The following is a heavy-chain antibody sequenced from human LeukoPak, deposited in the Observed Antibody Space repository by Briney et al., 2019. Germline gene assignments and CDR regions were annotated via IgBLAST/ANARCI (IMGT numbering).Heavy chain of an antibody. CDR2: INHSGST. CDR1: GGSFSGYY. V-gene: IGHV4-34*01. D-gene: IGHD3-16*02. Sequence: PSETLSLTCAVYGGSFSGYYWSWIRQPPGKGLEWIGEINHSGSTNYNPSLKSRVTISVDTSKNQFSLKLSSVTAADAAVYYCARGLLFDDYVWGSYRLAWFDPWGQEPWSPSPQ. J-gene: IGHJ5*02. CDR3: ARGLLFDDYVWGSYRLAWFDP.